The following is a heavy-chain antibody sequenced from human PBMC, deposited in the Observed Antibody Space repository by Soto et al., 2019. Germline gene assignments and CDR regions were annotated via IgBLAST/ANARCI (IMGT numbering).Heavy chain of an antibody. V-gene: IGHV1-69*01. CDR3: EAVVGFAAFPVV. CDR1: GGTFGNYI. CDR2: IMPIFGTT. D-gene: IGHD2-21*01. Sequence: QVLLLQSGAEVKKPGSSVKVSCKASGGTFGNYIISWVRQAPGQGLEWMGGIMPIFGTTDYVQKFQGRVTISADESTTTVYMELNSLRSDDTAVYFCEAVVGFAAFPVVWGQGTTVVVSS. J-gene: IGHJ6*02.